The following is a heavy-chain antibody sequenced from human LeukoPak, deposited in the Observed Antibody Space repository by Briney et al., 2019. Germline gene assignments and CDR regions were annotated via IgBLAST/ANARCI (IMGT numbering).Heavy chain of an antibody. CDR2: IYTGGNT. CDR1: GFTVTSNY. CDR3: ADAFDI. J-gene: IGHJ3*02. Sequence: PGGSLRLSCAASGFTVTSNYMSWVRQAPGKGLEWVSIIYTGGNTCYADSVKGRFTISRDNSKNTLYLQMNGLRAEGTAVYYCADAFDIWGQGTVVTVSS. V-gene: IGHV3-53*01.